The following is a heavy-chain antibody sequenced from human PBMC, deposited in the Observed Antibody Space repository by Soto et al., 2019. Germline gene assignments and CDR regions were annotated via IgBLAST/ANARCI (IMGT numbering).Heavy chain of an antibody. D-gene: IGHD3-3*01. V-gene: IGHV1-69*02. CDR2: IIPILGIA. CDR3: AVGSSIFGVIYRWFDP. J-gene: IGHJ5*02. Sequence: QVQLVQSGAEVKKPGSSVKVSCKASGGTFSSYTISWVRQAPGQGLEWMGRIIPILGIANYAQKFQGRVTITADKSTSTAYMEPSRVISEDTAVYYCAVGSSIFGVIYRWFDPWGQGTLVTVSS. CDR1: GGTFSSYT.